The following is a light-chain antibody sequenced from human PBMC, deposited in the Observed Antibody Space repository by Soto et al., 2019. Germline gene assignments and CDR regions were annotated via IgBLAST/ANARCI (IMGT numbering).Light chain of an antibody. J-gene: IGLJ2*01. V-gene: IGLV4-69*01. CDR2: LNSDGSH. CDR3: QTWGSGIVV. CDR1: SGHSNYA. Sequence: QLVLTQSPSASASLGASVKLTCTLSSGHSNYAIAWHQQQSEKGPRYLMKLNSDGSHSKGDGIPDRFSGSSSGAERYLPLSSLQFEDEAEYYCQTWGSGIVVFGGGTKLTVL.